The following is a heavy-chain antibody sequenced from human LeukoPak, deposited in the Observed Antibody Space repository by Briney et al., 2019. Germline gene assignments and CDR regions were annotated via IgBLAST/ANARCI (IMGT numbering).Heavy chain of an antibody. V-gene: IGHV3-30*02. Sequence: PGGSLRLSCAASGFTFSSYGMHWVRQAPGKGLEWVAFIRYDGSNKYYADSVKGRFTISRDNSKNTLYLQMNSLRAEDTAVYYCAKDTIVVVPNYYYYYYYMDVWGKGTTVTVSS. J-gene: IGHJ6*03. CDR1: GFTFSSYG. CDR3: AKDTIVVVPNYYYYYYYMDV. CDR2: IRYDGSNK. D-gene: IGHD2-15*01.